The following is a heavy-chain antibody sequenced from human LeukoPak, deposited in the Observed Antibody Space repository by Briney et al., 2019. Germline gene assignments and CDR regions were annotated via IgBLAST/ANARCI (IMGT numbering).Heavy chain of an antibody. Sequence: SETLSLTCTVSGGSISSYYWSWIRQPAGKGLEWIGRIFTSGSTNYNPSLKSRVTMSVDTSKNQFSLKLSSVTAADTAVYYCARDRYPIYYDSSGYYYYYYGMDVWGQGTTVTVSS. V-gene: IGHV4-4*07. D-gene: IGHD3-22*01. CDR2: IFTSGST. CDR3: ARDRYPIYYDSSGYYYYYYGMDV. J-gene: IGHJ6*02. CDR1: GGSISSYY.